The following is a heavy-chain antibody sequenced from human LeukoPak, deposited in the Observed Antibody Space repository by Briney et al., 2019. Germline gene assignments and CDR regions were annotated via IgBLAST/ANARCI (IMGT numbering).Heavy chain of an antibody. V-gene: IGHV4-34*01. Sequence: SETPSLTCAVYGGSSRGYYGCWIPEPPGKGREWMGEINHSVSTNYNPSLKSRVTISVDTSKNQFSLKLSSVTAADTAVYYCARGRRQGYCSSTSSPSLFDYWGQGTLILVTS. CDR1: GGSSRGYY. CDR3: ARGRRQGYCSSTSSPSLFDY. D-gene: IGHD2-2*01. J-gene: IGHJ4*02. CDR2: INHSVST.